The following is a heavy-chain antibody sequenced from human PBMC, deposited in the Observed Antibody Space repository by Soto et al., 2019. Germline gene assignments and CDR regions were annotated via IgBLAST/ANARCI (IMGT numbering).Heavy chain of an antibody. V-gene: IGHV4-34*01. Sequence: XTLSLTCAVYCGCFSGYYWSWIRQPPGTGMEWSGXINHSXSNNYKQSLKXXVTISVETXKNQIYLKLNSVNDGDKDVYYCARDKITGHFDYWGKGTLVTV. CDR1: CGCFSGYY. CDR3: ARDKITGHFDY. CDR2: INHSXSN. J-gene: IGHJ4*02. D-gene: IGHD2-8*02.